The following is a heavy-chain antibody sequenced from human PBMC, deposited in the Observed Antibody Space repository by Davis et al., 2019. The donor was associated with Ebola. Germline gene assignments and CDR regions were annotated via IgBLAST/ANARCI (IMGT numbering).Heavy chain of an antibody. V-gene: IGHV4-59*01. CDR2: IYYSGST. CDR1: GGSISSYY. Sequence: SETLSLTCTVSGGSISSYYWSWIRQPPGKGLEWIGYIYYSGSTNYNPSLKSRVTISVDTSKNQFSLKLISVTAADTAVYYCARSITIFGFDPWGQGTLVTVSS. J-gene: IGHJ5*02. CDR3: ARSITIFGFDP. D-gene: IGHD3-3*01.